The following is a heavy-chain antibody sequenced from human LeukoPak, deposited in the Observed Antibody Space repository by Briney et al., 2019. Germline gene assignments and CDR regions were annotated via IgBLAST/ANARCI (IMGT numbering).Heavy chain of an antibody. CDR2: IYYSGST. Sequence: SETLSLTCTVSGGSISSSSYYWGWIRQPPGKGPEWIGSIYYSGSTYYNPSLKSRVTISVDTSKNQFSLKLSSVTAADTAVYYCARRYMGDYAFWYFDLWGRGTLVTVSS. D-gene: IGHD4-17*01. V-gene: IGHV4-39*01. CDR1: GGSISSSSYY. J-gene: IGHJ2*01. CDR3: ARRYMGDYAFWYFDL.